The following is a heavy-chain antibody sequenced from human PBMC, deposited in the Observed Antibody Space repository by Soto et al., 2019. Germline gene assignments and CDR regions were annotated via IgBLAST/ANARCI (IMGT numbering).Heavy chain of an antibody. CDR1: GFTFSSYA. J-gene: IGHJ6*02. D-gene: IGHD6-13*01. CDR3: ARLYSSSCSYYYYGMDV. CDR2: ISYDGSNK. V-gene: IGHV3-30-3*01. Sequence: QVQLVESGGGVVQPGRSLRLSCAASGFTFSSYAMHWVRQAPGKGLEWVAVISYDGSNKYYADSVKGRFTISRDNSKNTLYLQMNSMRAEDTAVYYCARLYSSSCSYYYYGMDVWGQGTTVTVSS.